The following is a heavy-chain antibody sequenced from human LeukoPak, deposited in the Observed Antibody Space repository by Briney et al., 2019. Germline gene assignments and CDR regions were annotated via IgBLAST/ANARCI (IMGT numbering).Heavy chain of an antibody. CDR2: IYYSGST. V-gene: IGHV4-59*01. CDR1: GGSISSYY. Sequence: PSETLSLTCTVPGGSISSYYWSWIRQPPGKGLEWIGYIYYSGSTNYNPSLKSRVTISVDTSKNQFSLKLSSVTAADTAVYYCARGVTAGWFDPWGQGTLVTVSS. CDR3: ARGVTAGWFDP. J-gene: IGHJ5*02. D-gene: IGHD3-10*01.